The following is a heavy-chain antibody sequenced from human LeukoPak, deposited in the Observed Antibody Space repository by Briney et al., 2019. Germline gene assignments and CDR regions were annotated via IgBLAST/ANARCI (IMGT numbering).Heavy chain of an antibody. CDR1: GFTSGTYW. V-gene: IGHV3-7*01. Sequence: GGSLRLSCAASGFTSGTYWMSWVRQAPGKGLEWVANIKQDGSEKFYVDSVRGRFTISRDNAKISLYLQMNSLRAEDTAVYYCARDRGSSGWYEFDYWGQGTLVTVSS. CDR3: ARDRGSSGWYEFDY. D-gene: IGHD6-19*01. CDR2: IKQDGSEK. J-gene: IGHJ4*02.